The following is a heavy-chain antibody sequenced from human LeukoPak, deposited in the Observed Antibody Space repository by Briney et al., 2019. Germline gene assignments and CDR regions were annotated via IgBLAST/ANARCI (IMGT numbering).Heavy chain of an antibody. Sequence: SETLSLTCTVSGGSISSSSYYWSWIRQPPGKGLEWIGYIYSSGGTTNYNPSLKSRVTISLDTSKNQFSLKLSSVTAADTAVYYCAREGRSPVIFDYWGQGTLVVVSS. D-gene: IGHD2-15*01. V-gene: IGHV4-61*01. CDR3: AREGRSPVIFDY. CDR2: IYSSGGTT. CDR1: GGSISSSSYY. J-gene: IGHJ4*02.